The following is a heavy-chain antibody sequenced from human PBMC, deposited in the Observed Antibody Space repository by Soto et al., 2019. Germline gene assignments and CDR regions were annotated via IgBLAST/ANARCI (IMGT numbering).Heavy chain of an antibody. CDR1: GYTFTSYY. CDR2: INPSGGST. J-gene: IGHJ6*02. D-gene: IGHD2-15*01. V-gene: IGHV1-46*01. Sequence: ASVKVSCKASGYTFTSYYMHWVRQAPGQGLEWMGIINPSGGSTSYAQKFQGRVTMTRDTSTSTVYMELSSLRSEDAAVYYCARHSIVGYCSGGSCHEYYYGMDVWGQGTTVTVSS. CDR3: ARHSIVGYCSGGSCHEYYYGMDV.